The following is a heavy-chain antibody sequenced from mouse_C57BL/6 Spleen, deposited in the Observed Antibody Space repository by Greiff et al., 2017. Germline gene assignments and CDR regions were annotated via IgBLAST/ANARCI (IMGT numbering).Heavy chain of an antibody. D-gene: IGHD1-1*01. CDR2: IYPGDGDT. J-gene: IGHJ3*01. V-gene: IGHV1-82*01. CDR1: GYAFSSSW. CDR3: ARWAITTVVARAD. Sequence: QVQLQQSGPELVKPGASVKISCKASGYAFSSSWMNWVKQRPGKGLEWIGRIYPGDGDTNYNGKFKGKATLTADKSSSTAYMQLSSLTSEDSAVYFCARWAITTVVARADWGQATLVTVSA.